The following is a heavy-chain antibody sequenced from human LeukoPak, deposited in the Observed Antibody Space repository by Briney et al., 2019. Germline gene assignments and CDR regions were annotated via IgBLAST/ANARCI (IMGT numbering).Heavy chain of an antibody. J-gene: IGHJ4*02. Sequence: PSETLSLTCTVSGGSISSYYWSWIRQPPGKGLEWIGYIYYSGSTNCNPSLKSRVTISVDTSKNQFSLKLSSVTAADTAVYYCARSTAAGPDYWGQGTLVTVSS. CDR2: IYYSGST. CDR1: GGSISSYY. D-gene: IGHD6-13*01. V-gene: IGHV4-59*01. CDR3: ARSTAAGPDY.